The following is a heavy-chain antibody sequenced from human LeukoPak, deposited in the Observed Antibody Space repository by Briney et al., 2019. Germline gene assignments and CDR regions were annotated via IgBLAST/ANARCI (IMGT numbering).Heavy chain of an antibody. V-gene: IGHV4-59*11. D-gene: IGHD4-17*01. J-gene: IGHJ3*02. CDR3: ARDLVTVTKGFDI. CDR1: ADSFSSHY. Sequence: SGTLSLTCTVSADSFSSHYWTWLRQPPGQGLEWVGYMSYIGSNNENPSLKSLVTISIDTSRNQFFLRLSSGTAADTAVYYWARDLVTVTKGFDIWGQGTMVSVSS. CDR2: MSYIGSN.